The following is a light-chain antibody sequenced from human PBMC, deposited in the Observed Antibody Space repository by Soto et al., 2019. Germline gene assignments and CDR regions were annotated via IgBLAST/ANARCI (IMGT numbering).Light chain of an antibody. Sequence: DIQMTQSPSTLYASVGDRVTITCRASQSVNSWVAWYQQKPGRAPKVLIHKASSLESGVPSRFSGSGSATEFTLTISSLQPDDFATYYCQHYDNSPWTFGQGTKVDIK. CDR2: KAS. J-gene: IGKJ1*01. V-gene: IGKV1-5*03. CDR1: QSVNSW. CDR3: QHYDNSPWT.